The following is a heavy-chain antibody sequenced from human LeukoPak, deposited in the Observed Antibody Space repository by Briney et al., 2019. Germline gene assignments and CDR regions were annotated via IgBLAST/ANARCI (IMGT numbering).Heavy chain of an antibody. J-gene: IGHJ6*03. CDR1: GFTFSNYN. D-gene: IGHD1-26*01. V-gene: IGHV3-21*01. CDR3: ARDPYSGGYGPYYYYYMDV. CDR2: ITSSSTYI. Sequence: GGSLRLSCAASGFTFSNYNMNWVRQAPGKGLEWVSSITSSSTYIYYADSVKGRFTISRDNAENSLYLQMNSLRDEDTAVYYFARDPYSGGYGPYYYYYMDVWGKGTTVTISS.